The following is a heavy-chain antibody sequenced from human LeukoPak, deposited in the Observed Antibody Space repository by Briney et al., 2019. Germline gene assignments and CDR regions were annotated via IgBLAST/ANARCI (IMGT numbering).Heavy chain of an antibody. CDR2: IYYSGST. CDR1: GGSFSGYY. J-gene: IGHJ5*02. D-gene: IGHD5-18*01. V-gene: IGHV4-34*01. Sequence: SETLSLTCAVYGGSFSGYYWSWIRQPPGKGLEWIGSIYYSGSTYYNPSLKSRVTISVDTSKNQFSLKLSSVTAADTAVYYCATKEDTAMISFDPWGQGTLVTVSS. CDR3: ATKEDTAMISFDP.